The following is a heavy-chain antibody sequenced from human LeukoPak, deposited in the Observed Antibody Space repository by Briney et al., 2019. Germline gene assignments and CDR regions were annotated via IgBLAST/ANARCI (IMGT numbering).Heavy chain of an antibody. D-gene: IGHD3-22*01. CDR1: GYSISSGYY. Sequence: SETLSLTCTVSGYSISSGYYWGWIRQPPGKGLEWIGSIYHSGSTYYNPSLKSRVTISVDTSKNQFSLKLSSVTAADTAVYYCARGHYYDSSGPAFDYWGQGTLVTVSS. CDR3: ARGHYYDSSGPAFDY. V-gene: IGHV4-38-2*02. J-gene: IGHJ4*02. CDR2: IYHSGST.